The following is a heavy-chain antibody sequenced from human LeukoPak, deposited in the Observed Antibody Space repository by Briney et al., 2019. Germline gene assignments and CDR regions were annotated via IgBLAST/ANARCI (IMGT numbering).Heavy chain of an antibody. CDR1: AFTFNTYW. D-gene: IGHD3-10*01. Sequence: GGSLRRSCAASAFTFNTYWMHWVRQVPGRGLEWVSRINGDESSTNYADSVKGRFTISRDNAKDTLYLHMNSLTAEDTAVYYCAKDIYRPTGKWFGVPGDYWGQGTLVTVSS. V-gene: IGHV3-74*01. CDR2: INGDESST. CDR3: AKDIYRPTGKWFGVPGDY. J-gene: IGHJ4*02.